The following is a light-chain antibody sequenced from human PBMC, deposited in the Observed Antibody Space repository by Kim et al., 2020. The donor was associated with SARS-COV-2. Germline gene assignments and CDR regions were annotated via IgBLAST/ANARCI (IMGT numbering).Light chain of an antibody. J-gene: IGLJ3*02. V-gene: IGLV3-19*01. CDR3: NSRDSSGNHLV. CDR1: HIRNYY. CDR2: GRN. Sequence: ALGQTIRLTWQGDHIRNYYGSWYQQRPRQAPVVVIYGRNDRPSGIPDRFSGSNSGNTASLTITGAQAEDEANYYCNSRDSSGNHLVFGGGTQLTVL.